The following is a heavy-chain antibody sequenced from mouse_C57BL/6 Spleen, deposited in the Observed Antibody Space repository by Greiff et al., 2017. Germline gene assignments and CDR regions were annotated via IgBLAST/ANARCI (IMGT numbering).Heavy chain of an antibody. D-gene: IGHD1-1*01. J-gene: IGHJ3*01. CDR1: GYTFTDYY. CDR2: INPNNGGT. CDR3: ARGANYYGSRSAWFAY. V-gene: IGHV1-26*01. Sequence: VQLQQSGPELVKPGASVKISCKASGYTFTDYYMNWVKQSHGKSLEWIGDINPNNGGTSYNQKFKGKATLTVDKSSSTAYMELRSLTSEDSAVYYCARGANYYGSRSAWFAYWGQGTLVTVSA.